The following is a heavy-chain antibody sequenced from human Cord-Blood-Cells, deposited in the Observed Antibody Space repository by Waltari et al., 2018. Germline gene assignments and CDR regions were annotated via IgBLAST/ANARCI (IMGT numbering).Heavy chain of an antibody. Sequence: EVQLVESGGGLIQPGGSLRLSCAASGFTVSINYMSRASLAPGKGQEWVSVIYSGGSTYYADSVKGRFTISRDNSKNTLYLQMNSLRAEDTAVYYCARTHYYYDSSGYYFDYWGQGTLVTVSS. CDR1: GFTVSINY. CDR2: IYSGGST. J-gene: IGHJ4*02. CDR3: ARTHYYYDSSGYYFDY. D-gene: IGHD3-22*01. V-gene: IGHV3-53*01.